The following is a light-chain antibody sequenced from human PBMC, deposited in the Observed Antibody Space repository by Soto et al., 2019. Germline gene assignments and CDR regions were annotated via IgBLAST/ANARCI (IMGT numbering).Light chain of an antibody. J-gene: IGLJ1*01. CDR1: RSNIGTDY. V-gene: IGLV1-47*02. Sequence: QSVLTQPPSASGTPGQRVTISCSGSRSNIGTDYVYWYQQLPGTAPKLLISGNNQRPSGVPDRFSCSKYGTSASLAITGLPSEDEADYYCAAWDNRLSGYVFAT. CDR3: AAWDNRLSGYV. CDR2: GNN.